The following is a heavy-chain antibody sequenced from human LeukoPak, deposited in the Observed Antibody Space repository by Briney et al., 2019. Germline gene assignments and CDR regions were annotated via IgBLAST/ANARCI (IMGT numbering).Heavy chain of an antibody. CDR3: AKDLRVSVLLWFGQRPDNWFDP. J-gene: IGHJ5*02. CDR1: GFTFSSYG. Sequence: GGSLRLSCAASGFTFSSYGMSWVRQAPGKGLEWVSAISGNGSSTYYADSVEGRFTISRDKSKNTMYLQMNRLRTEGTAVYYSAKDLRVSVLLWFGQRPDNWFDPWGQGTLVTVSS. V-gene: IGHV3-23*01. D-gene: IGHD3-10*01. CDR2: ISGNGSST.